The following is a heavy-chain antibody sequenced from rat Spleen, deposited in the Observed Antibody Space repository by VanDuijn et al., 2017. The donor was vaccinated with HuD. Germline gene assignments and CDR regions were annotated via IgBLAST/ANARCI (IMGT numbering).Heavy chain of an antibody. V-gene: IGHV5-31*01. J-gene: IGHJ3*01. CDR3: TRVSVYYDGSYYYGWFAY. CDR2: ITNTGGST. Sequence: EVQLVESGGGLVQPGRSLKLSCVASGFTFNNYWMTWIRQAPGKGLEWVASITNTGGSTYYPDSVKGRFTISRDNAKSTLYLQMNSLRSEDTATYYCTRVSVYYDGSYYYGWFAYWGQGTLVTVSS. D-gene: IGHD1-12*02. CDR1: GFTFNNYW.